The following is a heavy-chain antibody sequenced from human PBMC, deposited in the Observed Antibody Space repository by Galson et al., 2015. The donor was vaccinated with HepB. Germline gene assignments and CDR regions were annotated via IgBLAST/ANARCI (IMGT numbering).Heavy chain of an antibody. D-gene: IGHD3-10*01. CDR2: FNPIGGST. Sequence: SVKVSCKAVGYTFSNYYMHWVRQAPGQGLEWMGIFNPIGGSTTYAQKFQGRVTMTGDTSTSTVYMDLSSLRSEDTAVYYRARSYGSGSYYDYYWGMDVWGQGTTVTVSS. CDR1: GYTFSNYY. J-gene: IGHJ6*02. V-gene: IGHV1-46*03. CDR3: ARSYGSGSYYDYYWGMDV.